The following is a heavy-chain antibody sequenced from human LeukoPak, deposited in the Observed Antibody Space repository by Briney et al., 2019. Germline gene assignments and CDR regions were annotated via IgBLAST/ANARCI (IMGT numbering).Heavy chain of an antibody. J-gene: IGHJ4*02. CDR3: ARAYSGSYFKPTKFDY. CDR1: GGSVSSGSYY. CDR2: IYYSGST. Sequence: SETLSLTCTVSGGSVSSGSYYWSWIRQPPGKGLEWIGYIYYSGSTNYNPSLKGRVTISVDTSKNQFSLKLSSVTAADTAVYYCARAYSGSYFKPTKFDYWGQGTLVTVSS. V-gene: IGHV4-61*01. D-gene: IGHD1-26*01.